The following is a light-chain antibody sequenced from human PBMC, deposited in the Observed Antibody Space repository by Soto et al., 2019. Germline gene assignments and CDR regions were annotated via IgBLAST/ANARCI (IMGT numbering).Light chain of an antibody. CDR2: EAS. CDR1: QSVSSN. Sequence: EKVMTQSPATLSVSPGARATFSCRASQSVSSNLAWYQQKPGQAPRLLIYEASTRATGVPDRFSGSGYGTRFTLTISSMQSEDFAVYSCQQYNDWPPAFGQGTKVDIK. CDR3: QQYNDWPPA. J-gene: IGKJ1*01. V-gene: IGKV3-15*01.